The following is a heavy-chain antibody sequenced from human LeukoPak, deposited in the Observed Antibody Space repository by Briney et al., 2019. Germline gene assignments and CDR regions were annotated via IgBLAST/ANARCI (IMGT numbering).Heavy chain of an antibody. J-gene: IGHJ4*02. V-gene: IGHV4-59*01. D-gene: IGHD3-22*01. Sequence: SETLSLTCTVSGGSISSYYWSWIRQPPGKGLEWIGYIYYSGCTNYNPSLKSRVTISVDTSKNQFSLKLSSVTAADTAVYYCARNYYDSSGYYPGLDYWGQGTLVTVSS. CDR2: IYYSGCT. CDR3: ARNYYDSSGYYPGLDY. CDR1: GGSISSYY.